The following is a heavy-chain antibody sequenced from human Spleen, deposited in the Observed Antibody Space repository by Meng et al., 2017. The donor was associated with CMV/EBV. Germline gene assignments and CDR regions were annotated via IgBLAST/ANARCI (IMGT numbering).Heavy chain of an antibody. J-gene: IGHJ2*01. CDR1: GGSISSYY. CDR2: IYYSGST. CDR3: AGAPIVVVPAAPYWYFDL. Sequence: SETLSLTCTVSGGSISSYYRSWIRQPPGKGLEWIGYIYYSGSTNYNPSLKSRVTISVDTSKNQFSLKLSSVTAADTAVYYCAGAPIVVVPAAPYWYFDLWGRGTLVTVSS. V-gene: IGHV4-59*01. D-gene: IGHD2-2*01.